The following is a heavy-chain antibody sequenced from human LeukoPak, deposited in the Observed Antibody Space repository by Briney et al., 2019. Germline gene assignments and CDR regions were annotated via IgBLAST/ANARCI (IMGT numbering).Heavy chain of an antibody. CDR3: ASNGGRYYYYYMDV. Sequence: PGGSLRLSCAASGFTFSSYWMHWVRQAPGKGLVWVSRINSDGSSTSYADSVKGRFTISRDNAKNTLYLQMNSLRAEDTAVYYCASNGGRYYYYYMDVWGKGTTVTVSS. J-gene: IGHJ6*03. D-gene: IGHD2-8*01. CDR2: INSDGSST. V-gene: IGHV3-74*01. CDR1: GFTFSSYW.